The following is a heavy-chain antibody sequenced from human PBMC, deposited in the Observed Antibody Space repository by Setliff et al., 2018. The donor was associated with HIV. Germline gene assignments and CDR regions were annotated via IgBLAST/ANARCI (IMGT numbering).Heavy chain of an antibody. CDR1: GFTFDDYA. Sequence: PGGSLRLSCAASGFTFDDYAMHWVRQAPGKGLEWVSGISWNSGSIGYADSVKGRFTISRDNAKNSLYLQMNSLRAEDTALYYCAKATPADSGIVVVPAARRDDAFDIWGQGTMVTVS. CDR2: ISWNSGSI. V-gene: IGHV3-9*01. CDR3: AKATPADSGIVVVPAARRDDAFDI. J-gene: IGHJ3*02. D-gene: IGHD2-2*01.